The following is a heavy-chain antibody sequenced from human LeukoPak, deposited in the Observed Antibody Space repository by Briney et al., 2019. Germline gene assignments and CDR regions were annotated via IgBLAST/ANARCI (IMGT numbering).Heavy chain of an antibody. CDR2: INPNSGGT. CDR1: GYTFSGHY. D-gene: IGHD6-19*01. Sequence: VASVRVSCKASGYTFSGHYMHWVRQAPGQGLEWMGWINPNSGGTSYAPKFQGRVTMTRDTSIGTAYMELSSLTSDDTAVFYCARDHVGSGWYFDSWGQGTLSPSPQ. V-gene: IGHV1-2*02. CDR3: ARDHVGSGWYFDS. J-gene: IGHJ4*02.